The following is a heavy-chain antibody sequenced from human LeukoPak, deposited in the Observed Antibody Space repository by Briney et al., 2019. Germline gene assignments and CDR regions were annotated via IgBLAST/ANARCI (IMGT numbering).Heavy chain of an antibody. CDR2: IYDSGST. J-gene: IGHJ4*02. CDR1: GGSINRFY. Sequence: SSETLSLTCSVSGGSINRFYWSWIRQPPGKGLEWIGYIYDSGSTNYNPSLKSRVSISIDTSKNQFSLKLSSVTAADTAVYYCARDVVAAAGSWDYWGQGTLVTVSS. D-gene: IGHD6-13*01. CDR3: ARDVVAAAGSWDY. V-gene: IGHV4-59*01.